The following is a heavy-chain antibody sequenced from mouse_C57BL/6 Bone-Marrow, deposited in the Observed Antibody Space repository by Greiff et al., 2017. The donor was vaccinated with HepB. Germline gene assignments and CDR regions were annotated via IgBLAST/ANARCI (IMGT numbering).Heavy chain of an antibody. D-gene: IGHD1-1*01. J-gene: IGHJ1*03. CDR2: ILPGSGST. Sequence: VQRVESGAELMKPGASVKLSCKATGYTFTGYWIEWVKQRPGHGLEWIGEILPGSGSTNYNEKFKGKATFTADTSSNTAYMQLSSLTTEDSAIYYCARRGFYYGSSSSYWYFDVWGTGTTVTVSS. CDR1: GYTFTGYW. V-gene: IGHV1-9*01. CDR3: ARRGFYYGSSSSYWYFDV.